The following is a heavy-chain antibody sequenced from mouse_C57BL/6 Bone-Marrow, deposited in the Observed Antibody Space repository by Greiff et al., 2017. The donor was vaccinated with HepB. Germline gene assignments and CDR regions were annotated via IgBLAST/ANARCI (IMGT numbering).Heavy chain of an antibody. D-gene: IGHD3-2*02. J-gene: IGHJ3*01. Sequence: QVQLKESGAELARPGASVKLSCKASGYTFTSYGISWVKQRTGQGLEWIGEIYPRSGNTYYNEKFKGKATLTADKSSSTAYMELRSLTSEDSAVYVCARENSSGTVGFAYWGQGTLVTVSA. CDR3: ARENSSGTVGFAY. V-gene: IGHV1-81*01. CDR2: IYPRSGNT. CDR1: GYTFTSYG.